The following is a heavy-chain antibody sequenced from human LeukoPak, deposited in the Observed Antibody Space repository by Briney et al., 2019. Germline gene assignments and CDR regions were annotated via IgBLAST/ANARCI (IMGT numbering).Heavy chain of an antibody. D-gene: IGHD3-3*02. CDR2: ISSCSSYT. J-gene: IGHJ4*02. V-gene: IGHV3-21*01. CDR1: GFTFSSYS. CDR3: ARGDKYIAFSPPLQGFDY. Sequence: GGSLRLSCAASGFTFSSYSMNWVRQAPGKGLEWVSSISSCSSYTYFADSVKGRFTISRDNAKNSLYLQMNSLRAEDTAVYYCARGDKYIAFSPPLQGFDYWGQGTLVTVSS.